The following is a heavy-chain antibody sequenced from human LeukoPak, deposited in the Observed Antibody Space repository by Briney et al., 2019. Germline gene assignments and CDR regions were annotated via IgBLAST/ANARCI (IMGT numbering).Heavy chain of an antibody. Sequence: PSETLSLTCAVYGGSFSGYYWSWIRQPPGKGLEWIGEINHSGSTNYNPSLKSRVTTSVDTSKNQFSLKLSSVTAADTAVYYCAREQSVLMVYAAPFDPWGQGTLVTVSS. V-gene: IGHV4-34*01. J-gene: IGHJ5*02. CDR1: GGSFSGYY. D-gene: IGHD2-8*01. CDR3: AREQSVLMVYAAPFDP. CDR2: INHSGST.